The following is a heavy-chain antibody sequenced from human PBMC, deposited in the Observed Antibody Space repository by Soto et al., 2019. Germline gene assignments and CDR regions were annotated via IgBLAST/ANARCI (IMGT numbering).Heavy chain of an antibody. V-gene: IGHV4-34*01. CDR2: INHSGST. D-gene: IGHD6-13*01. CDR1: DVSFSGYY. Sequence: TSQTLCVTCAVDDVSFSGYYWTLLSQTPGKGLEWIGEINHSGSTNYNPSLKSRVTISVDTSKNQFSLKLSSVTAADTAVYYCARHEGWAAAGTWWFDPWGQRTLVTVSS. CDR3: ARHEGWAAAGTWWFDP. J-gene: IGHJ5*02.